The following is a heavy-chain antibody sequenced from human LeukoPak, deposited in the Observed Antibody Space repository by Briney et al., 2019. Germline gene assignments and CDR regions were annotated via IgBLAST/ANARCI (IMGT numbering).Heavy chain of an antibody. CDR1: GGSISIDTYY. D-gene: IGHD3-10*01. V-gene: IGHV4-39*07. J-gene: IGHJ4*02. CDR3: ASSRGFGEIPFDY. CDR2: IYYLGTS. Sequence: SETLSLTCTVSGGSISIDTYYWGWIRQPPGKGLEWIASIYYLGTSYYNSSLKSRVTISVDTSKNQFSLKLTSLTAADTAVYYCASSRGFGEIPFDYWGQGTRVTVSS.